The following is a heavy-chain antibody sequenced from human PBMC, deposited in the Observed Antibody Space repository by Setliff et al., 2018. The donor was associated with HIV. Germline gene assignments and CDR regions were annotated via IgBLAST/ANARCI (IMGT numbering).Heavy chain of an antibody. CDR3: ARDATSEGYMDV. V-gene: IGHV4-4*08. J-gene: IGHJ6*03. Sequence: SETLSLTCTVSGGSISSYSWSWIRQPPGKGPEWIGYIHTSGSTNYNPSLKSRVTISVDTSENQFSLKLTSVTAADTAMYFCARDATSEGYMDVWGKGTTVTVSS. CDR2: IHTSGST. CDR1: GGSISSYS.